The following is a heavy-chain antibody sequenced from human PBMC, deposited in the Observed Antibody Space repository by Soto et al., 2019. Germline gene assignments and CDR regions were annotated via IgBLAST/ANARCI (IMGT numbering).Heavy chain of an antibody. D-gene: IGHD6-6*01. CDR2: INHSGST. V-gene: IGHV4-34*01. Sequence: SETLSLTCAVYGGSFSGYYWSWIRQPPGKGLEWIGEINHSGSTNYNPSLKSRVTISVDTSKNQFSLKLSSVTAADTAVYYCAREGYSSSTSFDYWGQGTLVTVSS. CDR1: GGSFSGYY. J-gene: IGHJ4*02. CDR3: AREGYSSSTSFDY.